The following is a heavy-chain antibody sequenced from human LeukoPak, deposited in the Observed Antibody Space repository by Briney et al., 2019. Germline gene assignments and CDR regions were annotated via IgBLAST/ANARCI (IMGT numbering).Heavy chain of an antibody. CDR2: INSDGSST. D-gene: IGHD6-13*01. J-gene: IGHJ4*02. CDR1: GFTFSTYW. CDR3: ARDNGYGSDFDY. V-gene: IGHV3-74*01. Sequence: PGGSLRLSCAASGFTFSTYWMHWVRQAPGKGLVWVSRINSDGSSTTYADSVKGRFTISRDNAKNTLYLQMNSLRAEDTAVYYCARDNGYGSDFDYWGQGTLVTVSS.